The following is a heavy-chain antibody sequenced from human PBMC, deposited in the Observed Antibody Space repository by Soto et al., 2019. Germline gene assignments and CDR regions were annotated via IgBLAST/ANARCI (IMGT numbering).Heavy chain of an antibody. J-gene: IGHJ4*02. CDR1: GFTFSSYA. CDR2: ISYDGSNK. D-gene: IGHD2-21*02. V-gene: IGHV3-30-3*01. Sequence: QVQLVESGGGVVQPGRSLRLSCAASGFTFSSYAMHWVRQAPGKGLEWVAVISYDGSNKYYADSVKGRITISRDNSKNTLYLQMNSLRAEDTAVYYCARPKLLRAYCGGDCPEYYFDYWGQGTLVTVSS. CDR3: ARPKLLRAYCGGDCPEYYFDY.